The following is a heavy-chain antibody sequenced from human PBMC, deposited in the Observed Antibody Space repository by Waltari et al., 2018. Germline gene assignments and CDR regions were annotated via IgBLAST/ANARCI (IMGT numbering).Heavy chain of an antibody. CDR1: GYIFTNYY. J-gene: IGHJ4*02. V-gene: IGHV1-2*02. CDR3: ARDRTTMAARPGDY. Sequence: QVLLVQSGAEVKKPGASVKVSCKASGYIFTNYYLHWVRQAPGQGPEWMGWVNPDTGNANYAPNFRGRVTMTWDTTINTAFMDLSGLKSDDTAGYYCARDRTTMAARPGDYWGQGTLVTVSS. CDR2: VNPDTGNA. D-gene: IGHD6-6*01.